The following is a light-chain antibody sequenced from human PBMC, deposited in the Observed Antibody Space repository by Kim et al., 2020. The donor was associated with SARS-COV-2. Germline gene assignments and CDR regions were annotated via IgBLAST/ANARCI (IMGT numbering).Light chain of an antibody. Sequence: EVVLTQSPGTLSSSPGERVTLSCRASQTVSSDYLAWYQQRPGQAPRLLIYGASNRAAGISDRFSGSGSGSDFTLTIARLEPEDFAVYYCQQYAYSPLTFGGGTKLEI. CDR3: QQYAYSPLT. J-gene: IGKJ4*01. CDR2: GAS. V-gene: IGKV3-20*01. CDR1: QTVSSDY.